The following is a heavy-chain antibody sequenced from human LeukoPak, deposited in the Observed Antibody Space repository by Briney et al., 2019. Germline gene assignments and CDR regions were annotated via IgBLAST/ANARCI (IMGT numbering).Heavy chain of an antibody. V-gene: IGHV3-53*01. CDR3: ARDREEYSGSYRY. CDR2: IYSGGST. Sequence: GGSLRLSCAASEFTFSNYWMHWVRQAPGKGLEWVSVIYSGGSTYYADSVKGRFTVSRDNSKNTLYLQMNSLRAEDTAVYYCARDREEYSGSYRYWGQGTLVTVSS. D-gene: IGHD1-26*01. CDR1: EFTFSNYW. J-gene: IGHJ4*02.